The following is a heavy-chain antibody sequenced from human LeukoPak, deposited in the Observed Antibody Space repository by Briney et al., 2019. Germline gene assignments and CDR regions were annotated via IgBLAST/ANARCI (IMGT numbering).Heavy chain of an antibody. CDR1: GYTFTSYG. CDR2: ISAYNGNT. V-gene: IGHV1-18*01. CDR3: ASGTAAAPLSGIFDY. D-gene: IGHD2-2*01. J-gene: IGHJ4*02. Sequence: ASVKVSCKASGYTFTSYGISWVRQAPGQGLEWMGWISAYNGNTNYAQKLQGRVTMTTDTSTSTAYMELRSLRSDDTAVYYCASGTAAAPLSGIFDYWGQGTLVTVSS.